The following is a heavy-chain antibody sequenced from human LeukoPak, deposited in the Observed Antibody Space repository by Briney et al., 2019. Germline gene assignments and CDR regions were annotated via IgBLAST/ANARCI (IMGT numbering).Heavy chain of an antibody. J-gene: IGHJ4*02. CDR3: ARDGYDSSGYYYSLYYFDY. V-gene: IGHV3-7*01. CDR2: IEQVGGEK. Sequence: GGSLRLSCAASGFTFSSYWMSWVRQAPGKGLEWVANIEQVGGEKYYVDSVKGRFTISRDNAKNSLYLQMNSLRAEDTAVYYCARDGYDSSGYYYSLYYFDYWGQGTLVTVSS. CDR1: GFTFSSYW. D-gene: IGHD3-22*01.